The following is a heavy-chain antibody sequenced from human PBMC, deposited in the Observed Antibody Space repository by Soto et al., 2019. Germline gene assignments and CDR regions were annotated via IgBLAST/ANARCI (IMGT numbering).Heavy chain of an antibody. J-gene: IGHJ6*02. D-gene: IGHD1-7*01. CDR3: ASSMSELELPSVGYYYGMDV. CDR1: GYSFTSYW. Sequence: GESLKISCKGSGYSFTSYWISWVRQMPGKGLEWMGIIYPGDSDTRYSPSFQGQVTISADKSISTAYLQWSSLKASDTAMYYCASSMSELELPSVGYYYGMDVWGQGTTVTV. CDR2: IYPGDSDT. V-gene: IGHV5-51*01.